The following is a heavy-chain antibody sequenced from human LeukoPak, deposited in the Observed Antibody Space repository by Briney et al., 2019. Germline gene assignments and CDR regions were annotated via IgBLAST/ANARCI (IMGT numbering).Heavy chain of an antibody. CDR3: ARGKYSSSWYLHYYYFDY. Sequence: PSETLSLTCTVSGYSISSGYYWGWIRQPPGKGLEWIGSIYHSGSTYYNPSLKSRVTISVDTSKNQFSLKLSSVTAADTAVYYCARGKYSSSWYLHYYYFDYWGQGTLVTVSS. V-gene: IGHV4-38-2*02. J-gene: IGHJ4*02. CDR2: IYHSGST. CDR1: GYSISSGYY. D-gene: IGHD6-13*01.